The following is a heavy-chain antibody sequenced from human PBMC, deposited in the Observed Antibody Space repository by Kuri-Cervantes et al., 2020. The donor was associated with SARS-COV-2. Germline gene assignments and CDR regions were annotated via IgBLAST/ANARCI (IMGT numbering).Heavy chain of an antibody. D-gene: IGHD3-10*01. CDR2: INPNSGGT. CDR1: GYTFTGYY. CDR3: ARGMVRGLIQSHYYGMDV. J-gene: IGHJ6*02. Sequence: ASVKVSCKASGYTFTGYYMHWVRQAPGQGLEWMGWINPNSGGTNYAQKFQGWVTMTRDTSISTVYMELSRLRSDDTAVYYCARGMVRGLIQSHYYGMDVWGQGTTVTVSS. V-gene: IGHV1-2*04.